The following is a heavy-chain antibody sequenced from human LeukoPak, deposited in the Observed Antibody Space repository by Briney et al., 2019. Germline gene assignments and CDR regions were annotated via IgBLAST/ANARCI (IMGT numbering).Heavy chain of an antibody. CDR2: VHSSGST. CDR3: ARSKGDYGSGSLGY. D-gene: IGHD3-10*01. CDR1: GGPISSGNYY. J-gene: IGHJ4*02. Sequence: SQTLSLTCTVSGGPISSGNYYWNWIRQPAGKGLEWIGRVHSSGSTNHNPSLKSRVTISRDTSKNQFSVIVSSASAADTAMYFCARSKGDYGSGSLGYWGQGILVTVSS. V-gene: IGHV4-61*02.